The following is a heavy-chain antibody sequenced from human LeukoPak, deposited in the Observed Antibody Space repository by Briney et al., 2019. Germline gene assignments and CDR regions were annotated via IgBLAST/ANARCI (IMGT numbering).Heavy chain of an antibody. Sequence: GASVKVSCKASGYTFTGYYMHWVRQAPGQGLEWMGWINPNSGGTNYAQKFRGRVTMTRDTSISTAYMELSRLRSDDTAVYYCASGDSSGYYPFDYWGQGTLVTVSS. J-gene: IGHJ4*02. V-gene: IGHV1-2*02. CDR1: GYTFTGYY. D-gene: IGHD3-22*01. CDR3: ASGDSSGYYPFDY. CDR2: INPNSGGT.